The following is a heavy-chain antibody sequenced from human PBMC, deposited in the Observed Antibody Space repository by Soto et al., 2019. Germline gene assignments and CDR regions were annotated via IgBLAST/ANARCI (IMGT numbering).Heavy chain of an antibody. CDR2: IIHIFGTA. Sequence: QVQLVQSGAAVKKPGSSVKFSCKASGGTFSSYAISWVRQAPGQGLEWMGGIIHIFGTANCAQKFQGRVTITADESTYTAYMELSSLRSEYTAGYYCAELGPQGYGMDVWGQGTTVNFYS. V-gene: IGHV1-69*01. J-gene: IGHJ6*02. D-gene: IGHD3-16*01. CDR3: AELGPQGYGMDV. CDR1: GGTFSSYA.